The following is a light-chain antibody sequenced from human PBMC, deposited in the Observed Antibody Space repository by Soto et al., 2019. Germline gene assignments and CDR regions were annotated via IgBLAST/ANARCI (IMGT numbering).Light chain of an antibody. J-gene: IGKJ1*01. CDR3: PQYTSYCRT. V-gene: IGKV1-5*03. CDR2: KAS. Sequence: QRRLSQARQCAALGDRVTITCRASQSISSWLAWYQQKPGKAPKLMIYKASSLESGVPSRFSGSGSGTEFTLPISRLPPDDSAPYYCPQYTSYCRTFGQGTKVDIK. CDR1: QSISSW.